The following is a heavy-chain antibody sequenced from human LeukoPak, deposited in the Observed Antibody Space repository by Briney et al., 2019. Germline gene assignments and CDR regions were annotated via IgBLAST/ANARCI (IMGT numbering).Heavy chain of an antibody. CDR1: GGSFSGYY. D-gene: IGHD2-2*01. V-gene: IGHV4-34*01. CDR3: ARVEDCSSTSCYSGLDY. J-gene: IGHJ4*02. Sequence: SETLSLTCAVYGGSFSGYYWSWIRQPPGKGLEWIGEINHSGSTNYNPSLKSRVTISVDTYKNQFSLKLSSVTAADTAVYYCARVEDCSSTSCYSGLDYWGQGTLVTVSS. CDR2: INHSGST.